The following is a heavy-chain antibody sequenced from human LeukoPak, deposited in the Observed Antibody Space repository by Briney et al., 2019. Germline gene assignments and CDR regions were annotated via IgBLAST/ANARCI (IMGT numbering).Heavy chain of an antibody. CDR3: AKDPNYYDSSGYYWGRDWYFDL. D-gene: IGHD3-22*01. J-gene: IGHJ2*01. CDR1: GFTFSSYA. Sequence: QPGGSLRLSCAASGFTFSSYAMSWVRQAPGEGLEWVSAISGSGGSTYYADSVKGRFTISRDNSKNTLYLQMNSLRAEDTAVYYCAKDPNYYDSSGYYWGRDWYFDLWGRGTLVTVSS. V-gene: IGHV3-23*01. CDR2: ISGSGGST.